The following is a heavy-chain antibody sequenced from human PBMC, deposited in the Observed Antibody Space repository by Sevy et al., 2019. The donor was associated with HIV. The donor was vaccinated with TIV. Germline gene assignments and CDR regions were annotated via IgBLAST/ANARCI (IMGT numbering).Heavy chain of an antibody. V-gene: IGHV3-23*01. Sequence: GGSLRLSCAASGFTFSSYAMSWVRQAPGKGLEWVSAISGSGGSTYYADSVKGRFTISRDNSNNTLYLQMNSLRAEDTAVYYCAKDYRIIMIVVVITTGLDYWGQATLITVSS. CDR1: GFTFSSYA. J-gene: IGHJ4*01. CDR3: AKDYRIIMIVVVITTGLDY. D-gene: IGHD3-22*01. CDR2: ISGSGGST.